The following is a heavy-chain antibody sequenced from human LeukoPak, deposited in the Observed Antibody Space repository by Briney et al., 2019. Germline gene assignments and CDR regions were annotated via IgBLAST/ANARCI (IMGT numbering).Heavy chain of an antibody. CDR3: AGVPWFDP. CDR2: ISGSGGST. D-gene: IGHD6-6*01. CDR1: GFTFSSYA. V-gene: IGHV3-23*01. Sequence: GGSLRLSCAASGFTFSSYAISWFRQAPGKGLEWVSSISGSGGSTYYADSVKGRFTISRDNSKNTVYLQMNSLRAEDTAVYYCAGVPWFDPWGQGTLVSVSS. J-gene: IGHJ5*02.